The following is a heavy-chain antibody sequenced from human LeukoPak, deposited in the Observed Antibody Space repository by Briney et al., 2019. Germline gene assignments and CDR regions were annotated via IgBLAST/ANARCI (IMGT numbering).Heavy chain of an antibody. CDR2: ISSSGNTI. Sequence: PGGSLRLSCAASGFTFSGYEMNWVRQAPGKGLEWVSYISSSGNTIFYGDSVKGRFTISRDNARNSLDLQMNSLRVEDTAVYYCAREVAFDYFDYWGQGTLVTVSS. J-gene: IGHJ4*02. CDR3: AREVAFDYFDY. V-gene: IGHV3-48*03. CDR1: GFTFSGYE. D-gene: IGHD2-15*01.